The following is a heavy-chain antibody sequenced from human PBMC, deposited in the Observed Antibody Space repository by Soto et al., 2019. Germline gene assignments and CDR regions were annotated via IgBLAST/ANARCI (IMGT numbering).Heavy chain of an antibody. D-gene: IGHD2-2*01. CDR1: GGTFSSYA. CDR2: IIPIPGTA. CDR3: ARSQGSSTSLEIYYYYYYGMDV. Sequence: QVQLVQSGAEVKKPGSSVKVSCKASGGTFSSYAISWVRQAPGQGLEWMGGIIPIPGTANYAQKFQGRVTMTADESTSTAYMELSSLRSEDTAVYYCARSQGSSTSLEIYYYYYYGMDVWGQGTTVTGSS. V-gene: IGHV1-69*01. J-gene: IGHJ6*02.